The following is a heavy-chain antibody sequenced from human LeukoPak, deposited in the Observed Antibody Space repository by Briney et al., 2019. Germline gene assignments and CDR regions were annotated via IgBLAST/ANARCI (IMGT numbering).Heavy chain of an antibody. Sequence: GGSLRLSCAASGFTFSSYAMHWVRQAPGKGLEWVAVISYDGSNKYYADSVKGRFTISRDNSKNTLYLQMNSLRAEDTAVYYCARVLVDTAMVTSAFDIWGQGTMVTVSS. D-gene: IGHD5-18*01. J-gene: IGHJ3*02. CDR1: GFTFSSYA. CDR2: ISYDGSNK. V-gene: IGHV3-30-3*01. CDR3: ARVLVDTAMVTSAFDI.